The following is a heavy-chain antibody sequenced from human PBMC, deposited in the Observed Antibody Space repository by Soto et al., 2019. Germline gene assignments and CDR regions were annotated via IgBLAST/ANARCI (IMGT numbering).Heavy chain of an antibody. CDR2: TSGSGGST. Sequence: GGSLRLSCAASGFTFSSYAMSWVRQAPGKGLEWVSATSGSGGSTYYADSVKGRFTISRDNSKNTLYLQMNSLRAEDTAVYYCAKDRQSRGYYDSSGYPPAGMDVWGQGTTVTVSS. J-gene: IGHJ6*02. CDR1: GFTFSSYA. V-gene: IGHV3-23*01. D-gene: IGHD3-22*01. CDR3: AKDRQSRGYYDSSGYPPAGMDV.